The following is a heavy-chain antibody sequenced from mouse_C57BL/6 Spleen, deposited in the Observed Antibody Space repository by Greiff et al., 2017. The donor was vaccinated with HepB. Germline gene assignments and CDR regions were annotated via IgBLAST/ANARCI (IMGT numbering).Heavy chain of an antibody. D-gene: IGHD1-1*01. CDR2: IWWDDDK. CDR3: ARPRYYYGSSYVYFDY. CDR1: GFSLSTFGMG. J-gene: IGHJ2*01. Sequence: QVTLKVSGPGILQPSQTLSLTCSFSGFSLSTFGMGVGWIRQPSGKGLEWLAHIWWDDDKYYNPALKSRLTISKDTSKNQVFLKIANVDTADTATYYCARPRYYYGSSYVYFDYWGQGTTLTVSS. V-gene: IGHV8-8*01.